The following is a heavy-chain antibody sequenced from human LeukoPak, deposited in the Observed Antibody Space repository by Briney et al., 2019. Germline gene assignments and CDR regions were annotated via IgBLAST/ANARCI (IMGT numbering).Heavy chain of an antibody. J-gene: IGHJ6*02. Sequence: PGGSLRLSCAASGFTFSSYAMSWVRQAPGKGLEWVSAISGSGGSTYYADSVKGRFTISRDNSKNTLYLQMNSLRAEDTAVYYCARALSPVITTAPFYYGMDVWGQGTLVTVSS. CDR3: ARALSPVITTAPFYYGMDV. V-gene: IGHV3-23*01. CDR1: GFTFSSYA. CDR2: ISGSGGST. D-gene: IGHD3-22*01.